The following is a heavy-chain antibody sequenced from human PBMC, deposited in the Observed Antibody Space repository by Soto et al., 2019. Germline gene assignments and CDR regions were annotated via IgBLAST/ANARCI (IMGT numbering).Heavy chain of an antibody. J-gene: IGHJ4*02. CDR1: GITFSSLG. V-gene: IGHV3-23*01. D-gene: IGHD3-16*01. CDR3: ASKGGSPYYFDY. Sequence: GGSLRLSCATSGITFSSLGMTWVRQAPGKGLQWVSGITESGGSTYYGDSVKGRFTISRDNSKNTLYLQMNSLRAEDTAVYYCASKGGSPYYFDYWGQGTLVTVSS. CDR2: ITESGGST.